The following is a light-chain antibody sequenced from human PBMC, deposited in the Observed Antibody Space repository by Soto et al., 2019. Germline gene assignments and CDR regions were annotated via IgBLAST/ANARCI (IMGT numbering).Light chain of an antibody. Sequence: QSFLTQPASVSGSPGQSITISCAGTSSDVGGYKYVSWYQQLPGEAPKLIVYEVSYRPSGVSNRFSGSKSGNTASLTISGLQADDEATYYCASYTASTTPYVFGPGTKVTVL. CDR1: SSDVGGYKY. V-gene: IGLV2-14*01. CDR2: EVS. CDR3: ASYTASTTPYV. J-gene: IGLJ1*01.